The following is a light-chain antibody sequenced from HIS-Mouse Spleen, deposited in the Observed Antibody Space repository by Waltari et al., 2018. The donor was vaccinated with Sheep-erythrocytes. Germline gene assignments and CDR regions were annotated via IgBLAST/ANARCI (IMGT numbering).Light chain of an antibody. Sequence: IQITQSASTLSASVGDIVTSTCRASQSISSWLAWYQQKPGKAPKLLIYKASSLESGVPSRFSGSGSGTEFTLTISSLQPDDFATYYCQQYNSYPLTFGGGTKVEIK. CDR1: QSISSW. CDR3: QQYNSYPLT. V-gene: IGKV1-5*03. J-gene: IGKJ4*01. CDR2: KAS.